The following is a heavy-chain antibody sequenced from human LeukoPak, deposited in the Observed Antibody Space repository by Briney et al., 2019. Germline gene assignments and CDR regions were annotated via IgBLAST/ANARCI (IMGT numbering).Heavy chain of an antibody. V-gene: IGHV4-61*02. CDR3: ARDCSSTSCYQPGL. D-gene: IGHD2-2*01. J-gene: IGHJ4*02. Sequence: PSETLSLTCTVSGGSVTSGNYYWSWIRQSAGKGLEWIGRIYTSGSTNYNPSLKSRVTISADTSKNQFSLKLTSVTAADTAVYYCARDCSSTSCYQPGLWGQGTLVTVSS. CDR1: GGSVTSGNYY. CDR2: IYTSGST.